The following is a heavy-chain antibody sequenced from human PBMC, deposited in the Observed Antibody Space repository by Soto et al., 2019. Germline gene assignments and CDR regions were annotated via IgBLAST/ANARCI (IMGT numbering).Heavy chain of an antibody. CDR3: AKGGYCSSSTCGNFDY. D-gene: IGHD2-2*01. Sequence: EVQLLESGGGLVQPGGSLRLSCAASGFTFSRYAMSWVRQAPGKGPEWVSAISDSGGSTYYAASVKGRFTISRDISKNTLFLQMNSLRDDDTAVYYCAKGGYCSSSTCGNFDYWGQGTLVTVSS. CDR1: GFTFSRYA. V-gene: IGHV3-23*01. J-gene: IGHJ4*02. CDR2: ISDSGGST.